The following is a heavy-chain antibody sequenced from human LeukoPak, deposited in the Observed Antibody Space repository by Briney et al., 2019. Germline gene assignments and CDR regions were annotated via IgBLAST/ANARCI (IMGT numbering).Heavy chain of an antibody. Sequence: TSETLSLTCTVSGGSISSSSYYWGWIRQPGGKGLEWIGRIYYSGSTYYNPSLKSRVTISVDTSKIQFSLKLSSVTAADTAVYYCARQEYYYGSGSYLLYYYYMDVWGKGTTVTVSS. D-gene: IGHD3-10*01. CDR3: ARQEYYYGSGSYLLYYYYMDV. CDR1: GGSISSSSYY. J-gene: IGHJ6*03. V-gene: IGHV4-39*01. CDR2: IYYSGST.